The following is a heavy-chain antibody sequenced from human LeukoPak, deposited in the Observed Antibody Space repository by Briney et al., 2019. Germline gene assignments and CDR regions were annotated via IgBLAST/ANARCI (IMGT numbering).Heavy chain of an antibody. CDR3: AKQPCSSTSCYNAGVHDY. CDR2: ISGSGGST. J-gene: IGHJ4*02. Sequence: GGSLRLSCAASGFTFSSYAMSWVRQAPGKGLEWVSAISGSGGSTYYADSVKGRFTISRDNSKNTLYLQMNSLRAEDTAVYYCAKQPCSSTSCYNAGVHDYWGQGTLVTVSS. D-gene: IGHD2-2*02. V-gene: IGHV3-23*01. CDR1: GFTFSSYA.